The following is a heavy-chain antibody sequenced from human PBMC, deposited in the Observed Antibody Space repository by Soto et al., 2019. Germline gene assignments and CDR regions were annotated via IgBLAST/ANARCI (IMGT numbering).Heavy chain of an antibody. CDR3: ARDDLEAPLAFDP. CDR2: IWYDGSNK. Sequence: QVQLVESGGGVVQPGRSLRLSCAASGFTFSSYGMHWVRQAPGKGLEWVAVIWYDGSNKYYADSVKGRFTISRDNSKTTLYLQMNSLRAEDTAVYYCARDDLEAPLAFDPWGQGTLVTVSS. D-gene: IGHD3-3*02. CDR1: GFTFSSYG. V-gene: IGHV3-33*01. J-gene: IGHJ5*02.